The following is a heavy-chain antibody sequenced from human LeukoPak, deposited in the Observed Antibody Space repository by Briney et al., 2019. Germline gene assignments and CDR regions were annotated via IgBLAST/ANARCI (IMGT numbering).Heavy chain of an antibody. Sequence: ASVKVSCKASGYTFTGYYMHWVRQAPGQGLEWMGWINPNSGGTNYAQKFQGRVTMTRDTSISTAYMELSRLRSDDTAVYYCARALWSSGWSYYYYYYMDVWGKGTTVTVSS. CDR3: ARALWSSGWSYYYYYYMDV. V-gene: IGHV1-2*02. CDR2: INPNSGGT. D-gene: IGHD6-19*01. J-gene: IGHJ6*03. CDR1: GYTFTGYY.